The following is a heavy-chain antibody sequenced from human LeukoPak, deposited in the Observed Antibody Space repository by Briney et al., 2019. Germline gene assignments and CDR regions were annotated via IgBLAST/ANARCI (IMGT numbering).Heavy chain of an antibody. CDR1: GFTFSSYG. CDR3: TRHGHGSGSYYNWFDP. CDR2: ISGSGGST. D-gene: IGHD3-10*01. J-gene: IGHJ5*02. V-gene: IGHV3-23*01. Sequence: GGSLRLSCAASGFTFSSYGMSWVRQAPGKGLEWVSAISGSGGSTYYADSVKGRFTISRDNSKNTLYLQMNSLRAEDTAVYYCTRHGHGSGSYYNWFDPWGQGTLVTVSS.